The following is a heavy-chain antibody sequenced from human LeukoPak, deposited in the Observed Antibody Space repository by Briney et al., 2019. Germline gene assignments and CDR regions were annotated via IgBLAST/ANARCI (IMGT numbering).Heavy chain of an antibody. D-gene: IGHD3-10*01. CDR3: AIATRMVRGGHYYYYYGMDV. V-gene: IGHV1-24*01. J-gene: IGHJ6*02. CDR1: GYTLTELS. Sequence: GASVKVSCKVSGYTLTELSMHWVRQAPGKGLEWMGGFDPEDGETIYAQKFQGRVTMTEDTSTDTAYMELSSLRSEDTAVYYCAIATRMVRGGHYYYYYGMDVWGQGTTVTVSS. CDR2: FDPEDGET.